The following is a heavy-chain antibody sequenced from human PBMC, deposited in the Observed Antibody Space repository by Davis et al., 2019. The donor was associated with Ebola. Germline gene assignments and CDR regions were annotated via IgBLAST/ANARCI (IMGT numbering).Heavy chain of an antibody. CDR2: INHSGST. CDR1: GFTFSSYS. V-gene: IGHV4-34*01. CDR3: ARAPISRGWFDP. Sequence: PGGSLRLSCAASGFTFSSYSMNWVRQAPGKGLEWIGEINHSGSTNYNPSLKSRVTITVDTSKNQFSLKLSSVTAADTAVYYCARAPISRGWFDPWGQGTLVTVSS. J-gene: IGHJ5*02. D-gene: IGHD2/OR15-2a*01.